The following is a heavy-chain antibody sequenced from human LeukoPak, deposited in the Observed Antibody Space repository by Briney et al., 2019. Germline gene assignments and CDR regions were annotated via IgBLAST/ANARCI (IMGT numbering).Heavy chain of an antibody. V-gene: IGHV3-30-3*01. CDR1: GFTFSSYS. D-gene: IGHD6-19*01. J-gene: IGHJ4*02. Sequence: GRTLRLSCAVSGFTFSSYSIHWVRQAPGKGLEWVAVISYDGSNKYYADSVKGRFTISRDNSKNTLYLQMNSLRTEDTAVYYCARADSSGWYTFLYWGQGTLVIVSS. CDR3: ARADSSGWYTFLY. CDR2: ISYDGSNK.